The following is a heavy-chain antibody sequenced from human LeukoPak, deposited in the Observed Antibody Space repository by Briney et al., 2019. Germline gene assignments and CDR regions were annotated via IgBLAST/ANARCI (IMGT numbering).Heavy chain of an antibody. D-gene: IGHD3-22*01. CDR2: ITPTSSYI. Sequence: GGSLRLSCAASGFTFSSYAMSWVRQAPGKGLEWASSITPTSSYIYYADSVRGRFTISRDDAKNSLFLQMDSLSAEDTAVYYCVRLRRSSATGGYYYYYDYWGQGILVTVSS. CDR3: VRLRRSSATGGYYYYYDY. J-gene: IGHJ4*02. CDR1: GFTFSSYA. V-gene: IGHV3-21*01.